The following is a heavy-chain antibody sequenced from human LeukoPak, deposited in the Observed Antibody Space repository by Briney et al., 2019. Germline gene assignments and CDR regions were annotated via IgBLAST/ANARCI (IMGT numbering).Heavy chain of an antibody. CDR1: GFTFSSYS. CDR3: ARVPKTGTPDY. Sequence: GGSLRLSCAASGFTFSSYSMNWVRQAPGKGLEWVSYISSSSSTIYYADSVKGRFTISRDNAKNSLYLQMNSLRAEDTAVYYCARVPKTGTPDYWGQGTLVTVSS. CDR2: ISSSSSTI. D-gene: IGHD1-1*01. V-gene: IGHV3-48*01. J-gene: IGHJ4*02.